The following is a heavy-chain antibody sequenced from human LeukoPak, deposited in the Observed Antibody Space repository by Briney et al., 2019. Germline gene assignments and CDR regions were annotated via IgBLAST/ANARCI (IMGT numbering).Heavy chain of an antibody. J-gene: IGHJ3*02. CDR1: GFTFSSYS. D-gene: IGHD2-2*01. CDR2: ISSSSSYI. CDR3: ARDAQLLGAFDI. Sequence: GGSLRLSCAASGFTFSSYSMNWVRQAPGKGLEWVSSISSSSSYIYYADSVKGRFTISRDNAKNSLYLQMNSLRAGDTAVYYCARDAQLLGAFDIWGQGTMVTVSS. V-gene: IGHV3-21*01.